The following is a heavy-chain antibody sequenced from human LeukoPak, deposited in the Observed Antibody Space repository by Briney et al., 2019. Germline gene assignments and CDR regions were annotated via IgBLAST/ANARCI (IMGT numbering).Heavy chain of an antibody. V-gene: IGHV3-23*01. Sequence: GGSLRLSCTASGFAFSSSAVNWVRQAPGKGLEWVSAITDTGNTYYADSVKGRFTVSRDNSKNTMYLQMNSLTAEDTAVYYCARRGYSGWLGCWGQGTLVTVSS. CDR1: GFAFSSSA. CDR3: ARRGYSGWLGC. CDR2: ITDTGNT. D-gene: IGHD6-19*01. J-gene: IGHJ4*02.